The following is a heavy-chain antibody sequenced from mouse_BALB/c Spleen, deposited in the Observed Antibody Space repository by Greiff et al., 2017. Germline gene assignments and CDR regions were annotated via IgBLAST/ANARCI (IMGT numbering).Heavy chain of an antibody. J-gene: IGHJ3*01. CDR1: GYTFSSYW. V-gene: IGHV1-9*01. CDR3: ARNYRYDEGAWCAY. D-gene: IGHD2-14*01. Sequence: QVQLKESGAELMKPGASVKISCKATGYTFSSYWIEWVKQRPGHGLEWIGEILPGSGSTNYNEKFKGKATFTADTSSNTAYMQLSSLTSEDSAVYYCARNYRYDEGAWCAYWGQGTLVTVSA. CDR2: ILPGSGST.